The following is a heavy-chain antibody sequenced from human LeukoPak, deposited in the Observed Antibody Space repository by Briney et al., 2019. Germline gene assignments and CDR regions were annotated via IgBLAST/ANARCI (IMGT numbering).Heavy chain of an antibody. V-gene: IGHV3-30*18. CDR2: ISHDGSNK. CDR3: AKDRYSSGCCYFDY. Sequence: GGSLRLSCAASGFTFSSYGMHWVRQAPGKGLEWVAVISHDGSNKYYADSVKGRFAISRDNSKNTLYLQMNSLRAEDTAVYYCAKDRYSSGCCYFDYWGQGTLVTVSS. CDR1: GFTFSSYG. D-gene: IGHD6-19*01. J-gene: IGHJ4*02.